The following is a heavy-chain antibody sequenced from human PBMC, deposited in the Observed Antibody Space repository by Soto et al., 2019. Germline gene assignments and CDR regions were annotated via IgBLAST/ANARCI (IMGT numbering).Heavy chain of an antibody. Sequence: PGGSLRLSCAASGFTFDDYTMHWVRQAPGKGLEWVSLISWDGGSTHYADSVKGRFTISRDNSKNSLYLQMNSLRTEDTALYYCAKVWGMYYYYGMDVWGQGTTVTVSS. D-gene: IGHD3-16*01. J-gene: IGHJ6*02. V-gene: IGHV3-43*01. CDR1: GFTFDDYT. CDR3: AKVWGMYYYYGMDV. CDR2: ISWDGGST.